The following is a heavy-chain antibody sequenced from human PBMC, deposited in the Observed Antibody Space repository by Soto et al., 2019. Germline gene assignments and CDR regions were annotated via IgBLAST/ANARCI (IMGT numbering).Heavy chain of an antibody. CDR2: IYYSGST. D-gene: IGHD2-2*02. V-gene: IGHV4-61*01. J-gene: IGHJ3*02. Sequence: PSETLSLTCTVSGGSVSSGSYYWSWIRQPPGKGLEWIGYIYYSGSTNYNPSLKSRVTISVDTSKNQFSLKLSSVTAADTAVYYCARERQDIVVVPAALPRPGAFDIWGQGTMVTVSS. CDR1: GGSVSSGSYY. CDR3: ARERQDIVVVPAALPRPGAFDI.